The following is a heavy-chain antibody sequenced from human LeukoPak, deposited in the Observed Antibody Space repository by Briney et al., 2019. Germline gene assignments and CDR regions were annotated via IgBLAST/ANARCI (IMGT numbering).Heavy chain of an antibody. Sequence: SVKVSCKASGGTFSSYAISWVRQAPGQGLEWMGGIIPIFGTANYAQKFQGRVTITADESTGTAHMELSSLRSEDTAVYYCARWAGYCSITNCYTAFDYWGQGTLVTVSS. V-gene: IGHV1-69*13. J-gene: IGHJ4*02. CDR2: IIPIFGTA. D-gene: IGHD2-2*02. CDR3: ARWAGYCSITNCYTAFDY. CDR1: GGTFSSYA.